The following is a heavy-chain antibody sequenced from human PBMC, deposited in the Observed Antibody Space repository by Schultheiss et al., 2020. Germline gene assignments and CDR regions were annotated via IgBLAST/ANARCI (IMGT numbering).Heavy chain of an antibody. J-gene: IGHJ6*02. CDR3: ARSGEHCSSTSCYTYYYYGMDV. CDR2: INHSGST. D-gene: IGHD2-2*02. Sequence: SETLSLTCTVSGGSISSGGYYWSWIRQPPGKGLEWIGEINHSGSTNYNPSLKSRVTISVDTSKNQFSLKLSSVTAADTAVYYCARSGEHCSSTSCYTYYYYGMDVWGQGTTVTISS. V-gene: IGHV4-39*07. CDR1: GGSISSGGYY.